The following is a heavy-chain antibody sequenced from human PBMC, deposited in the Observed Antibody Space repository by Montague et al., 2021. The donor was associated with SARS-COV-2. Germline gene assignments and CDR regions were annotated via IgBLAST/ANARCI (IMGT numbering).Heavy chain of an antibody. J-gene: IGHJ4*02. CDR1: GDSITNHY. D-gene: IGHD3-10*01. CDR2: MHFTGKT. CDR3: ARDRFDFGAGRQGTIDF. V-gene: IGHV4-4*07. Sequence: SETLSLTCSVSGDSITNHYWSWIRQPAGKGLKWIGRMHFTGKTNFSPFFSSRLTMSADTSKNQFSLKLTSVTAADTAIYFCARDRFDFGAGRQGTIDFWGQGTRVTGSS.